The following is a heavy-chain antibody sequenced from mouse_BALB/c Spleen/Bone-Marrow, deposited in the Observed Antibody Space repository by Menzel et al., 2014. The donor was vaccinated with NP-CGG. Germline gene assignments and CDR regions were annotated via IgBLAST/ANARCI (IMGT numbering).Heavy chain of an antibody. CDR2: INPSSIYT. V-gene: IGHV1-4*01. D-gene: IGHD1-2*01. J-gene: IGHJ2*01. CDR1: GYTFTSYT. CDR3: ARFITTATEYFDY. Sequence: QVQLQQSGAELARPGASVKMSCKASGYTFTSYTMHWVKQRPGQGLEWIGYINPSSIYTNYNQKFKDKATLTADKSSSTAYMQLSSLTSEDYAVYYCARFITTATEYFDYWGQGTTLTVSS.